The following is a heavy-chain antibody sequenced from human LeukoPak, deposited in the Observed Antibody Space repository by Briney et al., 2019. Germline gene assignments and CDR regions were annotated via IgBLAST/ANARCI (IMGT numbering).Heavy chain of an antibody. V-gene: IGHV4-59*10. Sequence: SQTLSLTCAVSSASATSHHWAWIRQPAGKRLGWVGRVHFSGSTNYNPSLRGRVAISLDKSNNEHPLTLNSVSPADTAVYYCARYDSSQDDSGGYHFWGRGVLVTVSS. CDR3: ARYDSSQDDSGGYHF. D-gene: IGHD3-22*01. J-gene: IGHJ4*02. CDR1: SASATSHH. CDR2: VHFSGST.